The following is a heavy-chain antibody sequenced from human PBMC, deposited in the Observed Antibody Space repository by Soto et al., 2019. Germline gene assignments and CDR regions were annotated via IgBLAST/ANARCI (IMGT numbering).Heavy chain of an antibody. CDR3: ARVVKAGDYGDYGRYYFDY. CDR2: ISAYSGNT. Sequence: QVQLVQSGAEVKKAGASVKVSCKASGYTFTTYGITWVRQAPGQGLEWMGWISAYSGNTNYAQKLQGRLTVTTDTSTNTAYMDLRSLRSDDTAVYYCARVVKAGDYGDYGRYYFDYWGHGTLVTVSS. CDR1: GYTFTTYG. J-gene: IGHJ4*01. D-gene: IGHD4-17*01. V-gene: IGHV1-18*04.